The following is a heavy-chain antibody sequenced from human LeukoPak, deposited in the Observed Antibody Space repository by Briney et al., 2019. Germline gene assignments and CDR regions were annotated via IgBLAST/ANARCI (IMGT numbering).Heavy chain of an antibody. J-gene: IGHJ4*02. CDR2: ISGNSISI. Sequence: GASLRLSCAASGFTFNTYAMGWVRQAPGKGREWVSSISGNSISIYHADSVKGRFTISRDNSKNTLYLQMNSLRAEDTALYYCARRAVGIGSPREFDYWGQGAQVTVSS. V-gene: IGHV3-23*01. CDR1: GFTFNTYA. CDR3: ARRAVGIGSPREFDY. D-gene: IGHD2-15*01.